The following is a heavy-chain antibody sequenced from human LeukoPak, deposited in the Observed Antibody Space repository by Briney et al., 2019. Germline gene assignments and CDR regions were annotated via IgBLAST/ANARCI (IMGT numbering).Heavy chain of an antibody. CDR2: ISAYNGNT. CDR3: AREGNQWELLGYYFDY. CDR1: GYTFTSYG. J-gene: IGHJ4*02. Sequence: GASVTVSFKASGYTFTSYGISWVRQAPGQGLEWMGWISAYNGNTNYAQKLQGRVTMTTDTSTSTAYMELRSLRSDDTAVYYCAREGNQWELLGYYFDYWGQGTLVTVSS. V-gene: IGHV1-18*01. D-gene: IGHD1-26*01.